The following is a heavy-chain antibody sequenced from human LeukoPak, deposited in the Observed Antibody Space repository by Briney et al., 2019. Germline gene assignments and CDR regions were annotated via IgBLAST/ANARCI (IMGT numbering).Heavy chain of an antibody. CDR3: ARAPSEIGGYYPEYFRH. V-gene: IGHV3-74*01. J-gene: IGHJ1*01. CDR1: GFNFRAYG. D-gene: IGHD3-22*01. Sequence: GGSLRLSCVASGFNFRAYGMHWVRQAPGKGLVWVSRIKSDGKTNYADSVKGRFTISRDNAKNTVSLQMNSLRAEDTGVYYCARAPSEIGGYYPEYFRHWGQGTLVTVSS. CDR2: IKSDGKT.